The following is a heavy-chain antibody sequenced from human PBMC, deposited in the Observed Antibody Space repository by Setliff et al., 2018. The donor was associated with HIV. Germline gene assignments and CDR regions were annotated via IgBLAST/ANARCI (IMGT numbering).Heavy chain of an antibody. V-gene: IGHV7-4-1*02. D-gene: IGHD2-15*01. J-gene: IGHJ5*02. CDR2: IDTYTGNP. Sequence: ASVKVSCKASGYTFTHYAIHWVRQAPGQGLEWMGWIDTYTGNPTYAQGFRGRFVFSLDTSVSAAYLQISSLKAEDTAMYYCARGCNGGNCYHGSGWFDPWGQGTLVTVSS. CDR1: GYTFTHYA. CDR3: ARGCNGGNCYHGSGWFDP.